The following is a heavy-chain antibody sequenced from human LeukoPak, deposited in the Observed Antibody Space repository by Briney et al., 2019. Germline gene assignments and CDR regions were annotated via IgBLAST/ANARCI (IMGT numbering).Heavy chain of an antibody. D-gene: IGHD3-10*01. Sequence: GGSLRLSCAASGFNFGDHYMSWIRQAPGKGLEWVAYITTSGTTIFYADSVRGRFTVSMDNAKNSVYLQMNNLGAEDTAVYYCARDLQWFGGIMDVWGKGTTVTISS. CDR2: ITTSGTTI. V-gene: IGHV3-11*01. J-gene: IGHJ6*03. CDR3: ARDLQWFGGIMDV. CDR1: GFNFGDHY.